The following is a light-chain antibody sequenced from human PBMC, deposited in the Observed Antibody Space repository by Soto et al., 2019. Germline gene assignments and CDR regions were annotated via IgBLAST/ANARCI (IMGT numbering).Light chain of an antibody. V-gene: IGKV3-15*01. CDR2: GAS. CDR1: QSVSSN. J-gene: IGKJ1*01. Sequence: EIVMTQSPATLSVSPGERATLSCRSSQSVSSNLAWYQQKPGQASTLLIYGASTSATGIPARFSGSGSGTEFTLTISSLQSEDFAVYYCQQYNNWPPWTFGQGTKVEIK. CDR3: QQYNNWPPWT.